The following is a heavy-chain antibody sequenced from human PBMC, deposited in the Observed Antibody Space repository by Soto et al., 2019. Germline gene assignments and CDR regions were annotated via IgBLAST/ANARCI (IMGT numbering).Heavy chain of an antibody. V-gene: IGHV1-69*06. D-gene: IGHD5-18*01. CDR1: GGTFSSYA. CDR3: ARDRGYCYGLYHYYYYCMDV. CDR2: IIPIFGTA. J-gene: IGHJ6*02. Sequence: ASVKVSCKASGGTFSSYAISWVRQAPGQGLEWMGGIIPIFGTANYAQKFQGRVTITADKSTSTAYMELSSLRSEDTAVYYCARDRGYCYGLYHYYYYCMDVWGQGTTVTVSS.